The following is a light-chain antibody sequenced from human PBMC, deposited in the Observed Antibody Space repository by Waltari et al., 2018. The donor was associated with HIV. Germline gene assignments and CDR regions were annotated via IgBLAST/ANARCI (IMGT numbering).Light chain of an antibody. Sequence: LTQSPGTLSLSPGERATLSCRASQSVTSSFLSWYQQKPGQAPRLLIYGASSRATGIPDRFSGGGSGTDFTLTISRLEPEDFATYYCQQYSSYPPTFGQGTKVDIK. CDR2: GAS. J-gene: IGKJ1*01. CDR1: QSVTSSF. V-gene: IGKV3-20*01. CDR3: QQYSSYPPT.